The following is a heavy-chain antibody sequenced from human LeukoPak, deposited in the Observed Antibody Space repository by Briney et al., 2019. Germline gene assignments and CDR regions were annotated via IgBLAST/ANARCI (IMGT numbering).Heavy chain of an antibody. V-gene: IGHV3-9*01. J-gene: IGHJ5*02. CDR1: GFTFDDYA. CDR3: AKDHGAYYYDSSGSDFDP. Sequence: PGGSLGLSCAASGFTFDDYAMHWVRQAPGKGLEWVSGISWNSGSIGYADSVKGRFTISRDNAKNSLYLQMNSLRAEDTALYYCAKDHGAYYYDSSGSDFDPWGQGTLVTVSS. CDR2: ISWNSGSI. D-gene: IGHD3-22*01.